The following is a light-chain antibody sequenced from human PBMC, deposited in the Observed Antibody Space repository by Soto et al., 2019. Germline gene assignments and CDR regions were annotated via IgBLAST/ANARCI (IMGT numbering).Light chain of an antibody. CDR1: SSDIGSYTL. CDR3: KSRTTRNTLV. V-gene: IGLV2-14*02. J-gene: IGLJ3*02. Sequence: QSALTQPAAVSGSPGQSITISCTGTSSDIGSYTLVSWYQQHPGKAPKFIIYEVTHRPSGVSSRFYGSRSGNTASLTISGLQAEDEADYYCKSRTTRNTLVFGGGTKVTVL. CDR2: EVT.